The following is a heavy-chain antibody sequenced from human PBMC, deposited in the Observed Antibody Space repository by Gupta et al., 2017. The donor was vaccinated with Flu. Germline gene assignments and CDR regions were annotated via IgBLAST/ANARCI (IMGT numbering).Heavy chain of an antibody. D-gene: IGHD3-22*01. CDR3: AHSYYYDSSGYYYGDNWFDP. V-gene: IGHV2-5*02. Sequence: ALEWLALIYWDDDKRYSPSLKSRLTITKDTSKNQVVLTMTNMDPVDTATYYCAHSYYYDSSGYYYGDNWFDPWGQGTLVTVSS. J-gene: IGHJ5*02. CDR2: IYWDDDK.